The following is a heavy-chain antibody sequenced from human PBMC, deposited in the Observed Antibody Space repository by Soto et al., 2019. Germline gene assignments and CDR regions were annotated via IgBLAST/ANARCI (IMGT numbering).Heavy chain of an antibody. V-gene: IGHV3-72*01. CDR3: ARVSLVGPSGGRYFDY. Sequence: EVQLVESGGGLVQPGGSLRLSCAASGFTFSAHYMDWVRQAPGKGLEWVGRIKNKANSYTTEYAASVEGRFTISREDSQNSRYLQMNSLKPGDTAVYYCARVSLVGPSGGRYFDYWGQGSQVAVSS. D-gene: IGHD1-26*01. J-gene: IGHJ4*02. CDR1: GFTFSAHY. CDR2: IKNKANSYTT.